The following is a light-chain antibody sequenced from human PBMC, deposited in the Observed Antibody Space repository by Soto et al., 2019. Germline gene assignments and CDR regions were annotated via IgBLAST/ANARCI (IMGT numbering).Light chain of an antibody. CDR1: QSAGNF. CDR2: GAS. V-gene: IGKV3-15*01. CDR3: QQYNNWPTWT. Sequence: EIVMTQSPATLSVSPGETASLSCRASQSAGNFLAWYQQKPGQAPRLLIYGASTRATGIPARFSGSGSETEFTLTISSLQAEDSAVYFCQQYNNWPTWTFGQGTKVEIK. J-gene: IGKJ1*01.